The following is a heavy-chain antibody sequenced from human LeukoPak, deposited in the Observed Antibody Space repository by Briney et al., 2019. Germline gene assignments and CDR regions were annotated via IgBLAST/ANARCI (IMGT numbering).Heavy chain of an antibody. CDR1: GFTFSSYD. CDR3: ARDYGRSRDYGMDV. V-gene: IGHV3-13*01. CDR2: IGTAGDT. Sequence: GGSLRLSCAASGFTFSSYDMHWVRQATGKGLEWVSAIGTAGDTYYPGSVKGRFTISRENAKNSLYLQMNGLRAEDTAVYYCARDYGRSRDYGMDVWGQGTTVTVSS. J-gene: IGHJ6*02. D-gene: IGHD3-10*01.